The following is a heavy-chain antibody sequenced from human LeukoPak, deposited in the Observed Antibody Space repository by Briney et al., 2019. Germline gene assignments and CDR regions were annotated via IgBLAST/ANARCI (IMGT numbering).Heavy chain of an antibody. CDR2: INPNSGGT. CDR1: GYTFTGYY. V-gene: IGHV1-2*02. J-gene: IGHJ3*02. Sequence: GASVKVSCKASGYTFTGYYMHWVRQAPGQGLEWMGWINPNSGGTNYAQKFQGRVTMTRDTSISTAYMELSRLRPDDTAVYYCARGMSREADIVVVPAAIAGDAFDIWGQGTMVTVSS. D-gene: IGHD2-2*01. CDR3: ARGMSREADIVVVPAAIAGDAFDI.